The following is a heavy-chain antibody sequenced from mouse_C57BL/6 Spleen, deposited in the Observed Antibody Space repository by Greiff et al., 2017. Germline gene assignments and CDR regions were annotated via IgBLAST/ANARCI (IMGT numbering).Heavy chain of an antibody. Sequence: QVQLKQSGPELVKPGASVKISCKASGYSFTSYYIHWVKQRPGQGLEWIGWIYPGSGNTKYNETFKGKATLTADTSSSTAYMQLSSLTSEDSAVYYCARSGGNSAWFAYWGQGTLVTVSA. D-gene: IGHD2-1*01. CDR2: IYPGSGNT. V-gene: IGHV1-66*01. CDR3: ARSGGNSAWFAY. J-gene: IGHJ3*01. CDR1: GYSFTSYY.